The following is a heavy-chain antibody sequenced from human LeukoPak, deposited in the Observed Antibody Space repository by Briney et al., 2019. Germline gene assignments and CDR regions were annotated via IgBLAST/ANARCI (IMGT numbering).Heavy chain of an antibody. CDR3: AREAVGPAATNWFDP. V-gene: IGHV3-48*03. D-gene: IGHD2-2*01. J-gene: IGHJ5*02. CDR2: ISSSGSTI. Sequence: GGSLRLSCAASGFTFSSYEMNWVRQAPGKGLEWVSYISSSGSTIYYADSVKGRFTISRDNAKNSLYLQMNSLRAEDTAVYYCAREAVGPAATNWFDPWGQGTLVTVSS. CDR1: GFTFSSYE.